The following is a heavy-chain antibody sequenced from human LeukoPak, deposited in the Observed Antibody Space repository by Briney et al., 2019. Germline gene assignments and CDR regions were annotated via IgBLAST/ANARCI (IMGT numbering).Heavy chain of an antibody. D-gene: IGHD3-22*01. Sequence: PSETLSLTCTVSGGSISSGSYYWSWIRQPAGKGLEWIGRIYTSGSTNYNPSLKSRVTILVDTSKNQFSLNLSSVTAADTALYYCARGNYYDTAGYYDYWGQGTLVTVSS. CDR3: ARGNYYDTAGYYDY. CDR1: GGSISSGSYY. V-gene: IGHV4-61*02. CDR2: IYTSGST. J-gene: IGHJ4*02.